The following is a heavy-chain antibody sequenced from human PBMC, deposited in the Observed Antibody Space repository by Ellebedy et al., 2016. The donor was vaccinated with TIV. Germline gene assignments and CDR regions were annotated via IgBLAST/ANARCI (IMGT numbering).Heavy chain of an antibody. CDR3: ARSSYDSSGYYPLIDY. Sequence: GGSLRLXCAASGFTFSSYAMHWVRQAPGKGLEWVAVISYDGSNKYYADSVKGRFTISRDNSKNTLYLQMNSLRAEDTAVYYCARSSYDSSGYYPLIDYWGQGTLVTVSS. J-gene: IGHJ4*02. V-gene: IGHV3-30-3*01. CDR2: ISYDGSNK. CDR1: GFTFSSYA. D-gene: IGHD3-22*01.